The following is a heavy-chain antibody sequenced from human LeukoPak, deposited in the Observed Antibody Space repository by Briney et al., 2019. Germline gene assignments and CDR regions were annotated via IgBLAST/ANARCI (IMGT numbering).Heavy chain of an antibody. V-gene: IGHV1-2*02. D-gene: IGHD3-10*01. J-gene: IGHJ4*02. CDR2: INPNSGGT. CDR1: GYTFTGYY. CDR3: ARSDTTMVRGVITPLGY. Sequence: ASVKVSCKASGYTFTGYYMRWVRQAPGQGLEWMGWINPNSGGTNYAQKFQGRVTMTRDTSISTAYMELSRLRSDDTAVYYGARSDTTMVRGVITPLGYWGQGTLVTVSS.